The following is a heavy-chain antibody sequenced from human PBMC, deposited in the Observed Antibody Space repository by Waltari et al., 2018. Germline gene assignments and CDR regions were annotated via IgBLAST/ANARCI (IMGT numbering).Heavy chain of an antibody. CDR3: ARGPRPSLRFFGLQERVVLYYMDV. J-gene: IGHJ6*03. CDR1: GGSFSCYY. V-gene: IGHV4-34*01. CDR2: INHSGST. D-gene: IGHD3-3*01. Sequence: QVQLQQWGAGLLKPSETLSLTCPVYGGSFSCYYWSWLRQPPGTGPEWLGEINHSGSTNYNPSLKSRVTISVDTSKNQFSLKLSSVTAADTAVYYCARGPRPSLRFFGLQERVVLYYMDVWGKGTTVTVSS.